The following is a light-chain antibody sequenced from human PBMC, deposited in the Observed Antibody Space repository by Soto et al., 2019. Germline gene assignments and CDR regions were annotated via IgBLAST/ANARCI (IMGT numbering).Light chain of an antibody. CDR1: QDISNY. V-gene: IGKV1-39*01. Sequence: DIQMTQYTSSLSANVGDRVIITCQASQDISNYLNLYQQKPGKAPKLLIYKASSLESGVPSRFSGSGSGTEFTLTISSLQPDDFATYYCQQSYSTPWTFGQGTKVDIK. CDR3: QQSYSTPWT. J-gene: IGKJ1*01. CDR2: KAS.